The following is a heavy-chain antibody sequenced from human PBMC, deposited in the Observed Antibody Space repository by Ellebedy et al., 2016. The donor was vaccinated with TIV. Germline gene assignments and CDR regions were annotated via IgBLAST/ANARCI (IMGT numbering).Heavy chain of an antibody. CDR3: APGGGNGAFDY. Sequence: GESLKISXAASGFTFSSYGMHWVHQAPGKGLEWVAVISYDGSNKYYADSVKGRFTISRDNSKNTLYLQMNSLRAEDTAVYYCAPGGGNGAFDYWGQGTLVTVSS. J-gene: IGHJ4*02. D-gene: IGHD4-23*01. CDR2: ISYDGSNK. V-gene: IGHV3-30*03. CDR1: GFTFSSYG.